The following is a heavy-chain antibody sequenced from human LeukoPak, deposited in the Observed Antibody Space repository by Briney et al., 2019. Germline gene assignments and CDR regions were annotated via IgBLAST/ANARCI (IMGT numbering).Heavy chain of an antibody. Sequence: SETLSLTCAVSGGSISSYYWSWIRQPAGRGLEWIGRIYTSGGANYSPSLKSRVTMSIDTSKNQLSLRLTSVTAADTAVYYCASPWSLMGWFDRWGQGTLVTVSS. V-gene: IGHV4-4*07. CDR3: ASPWSLMGWFDR. J-gene: IGHJ5*02. CDR1: GGSISSYY. D-gene: IGHD2-8*02. CDR2: IYTSGGA.